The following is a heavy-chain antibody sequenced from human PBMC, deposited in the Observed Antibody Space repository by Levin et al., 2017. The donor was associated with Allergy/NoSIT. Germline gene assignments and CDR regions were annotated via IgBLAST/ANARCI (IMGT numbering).Heavy chain of an antibody. CDR3: ARSQRVVADRGKEVPEYFQH. CDR2: ISSSTNDT. Sequence: PGESLKISCAASGFIFSDYYMSWIRQAPGKGLEWVSYISSSTNDTDYGDSVKGRFTISRDNAKSSLYLQMNSLRAEDTAVYYCARSQRVVADRGKEVPEYFQHWGQGTLVTVSS. V-gene: IGHV3-11*03. CDR1: GFIFSDYY. D-gene: IGHD2-15*01. J-gene: IGHJ1*01.